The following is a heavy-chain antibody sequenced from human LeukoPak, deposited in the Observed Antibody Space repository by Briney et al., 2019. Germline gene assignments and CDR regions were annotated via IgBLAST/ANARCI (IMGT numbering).Heavy chain of an antibody. J-gene: IGHJ4*02. V-gene: IGHV3-74*01. CDR2: INSDGSST. CDR3: ARGERWLQFFDY. CDR1: GFTFSSHW. D-gene: IGHD5-24*01. Sequence: GGSLRLSCAASGFTFSSHWMHWVRQAPGKGLVWVSRINSDGSSTSYADSVKGRFTISRDNAKNTLYLQMNSLRAEDTAVYYCARGERWLQFFDYWGQGTLVTVSS.